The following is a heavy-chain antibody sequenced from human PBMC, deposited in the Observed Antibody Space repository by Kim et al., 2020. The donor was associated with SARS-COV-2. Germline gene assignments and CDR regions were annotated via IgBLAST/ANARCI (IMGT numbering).Heavy chain of an antibody. CDR3: ARGVPYYDILTGYPYYYYYGMDV. D-gene: IGHD3-9*01. CDR2: IYYSGST. V-gene: IGHV4-59*01. Sequence: SETLSLTCTVSGGSISSYYWSWIRQPPGKGLEWIGYIYYSGSTNYNPSLKSRVTISVDTSKNQFSLKLSSVTAADTAVYYCARGVPYYDILTGYPYYYYYGMDVWGQGTTVTVSS. CDR1: GGSISSYY. J-gene: IGHJ6*02.